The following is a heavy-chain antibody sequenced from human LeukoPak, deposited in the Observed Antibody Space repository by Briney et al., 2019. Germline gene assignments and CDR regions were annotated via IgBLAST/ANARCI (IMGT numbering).Heavy chain of an antibody. Sequence: ASVKVSCKASGYTFTGYYMHWVRQAPGQGLEWMGWINPNSGGTNYAQKFQGRVTMTRHTSISTAYMELSRLRSDDTAVYYCASCITMVRGVENWFDPWGQGTLVTVSS. D-gene: IGHD3-10*01. V-gene: IGHV1-2*02. J-gene: IGHJ5*02. CDR2: INPNSGGT. CDR3: ASCITMVRGVENWFDP. CDR1: GYTFTGYY.